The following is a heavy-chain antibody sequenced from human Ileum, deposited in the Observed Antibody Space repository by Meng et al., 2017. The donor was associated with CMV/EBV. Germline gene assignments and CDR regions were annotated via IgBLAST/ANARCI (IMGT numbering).Heavy chain of an antibody. CDR3: AKEVGGNIVVVPAATPFDY. D-gene: IGHD2-2*02. Sequence: FSSYAMSGGRQAPGKGLEWVSAIRGRGGSKYYEDSGKGRFTISRENSKNTLYLQMNSLRAEDTAVYYCAKEVGGNIVVVPAATPFDYWGQGTLVTVSS. V-gene: IGHV3-23*01. CDR2: IRGRGGSK. J-gene: IGHJ4*02. CDR1: FSSYA.